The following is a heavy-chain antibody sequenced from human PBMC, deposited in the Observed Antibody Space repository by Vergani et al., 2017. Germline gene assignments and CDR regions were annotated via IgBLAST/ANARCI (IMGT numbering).Heavy chain of an antibody. Sequence: VQLLESGGGLVQPGESLRLSCTASGFTFTKYAMTWVRQAPGKGLEWIGEINHSGSTNYNPSLKSRVTISVDTSKNQFSLKLSSVTAADTAVYYCALFGWGIAAPPRDYWGQGSLVTVSS. CDR3: ALFGWGIAAPPRDY. CDR2: INHSGST. D-gene: IGHD6-13*01. J-gene: IGHJ4*02. CDR1: GFTFTKYA. V-gene: IGHV4-34*08.